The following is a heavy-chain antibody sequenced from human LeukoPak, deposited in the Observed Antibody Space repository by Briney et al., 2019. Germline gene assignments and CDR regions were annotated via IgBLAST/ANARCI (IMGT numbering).Heavy chain of an antibody. CDR3: TRRAKDDSSGYYST. V-gene: IGHV3-73*01. D-gene: IGHD3-22*01. CDR1: GFTFSGSA. CDR2: IRSKANSYAT. Sequence: GGSLRLSCAASGFTFSGSAMHWVRQASGKGLEWVGRIRSKANSYATAYAASVKGRFTISRDESKNTAYLQMNSLKTKDTAVYYCTRRAKDDSSGYYSTWGQGTLVTVSS. J-gene: IGHJ5*02.